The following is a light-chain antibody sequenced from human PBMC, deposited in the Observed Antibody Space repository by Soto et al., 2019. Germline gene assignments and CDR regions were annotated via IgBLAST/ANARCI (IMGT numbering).Light chain of an antibody. CDR3: QQYDTYSGT. J-gene: IGKJ3*01. Sequence: DIQMTQSPSTLSASVGDRVTMTCRASQTINTWLAWYQQKPGKAPKLLTYRASNLVSGVPSRFSGSGSGTECTLTISGLQPDDFSTYYYQQYDTYSGTFGRGTKVDI. V-gene: IGKV1-5*03. CDR1: QTINTW. CDR2: RAS.